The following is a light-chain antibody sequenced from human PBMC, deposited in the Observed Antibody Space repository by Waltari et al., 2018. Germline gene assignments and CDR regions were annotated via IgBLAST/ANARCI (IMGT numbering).Light chain of an antibody. Sequence: SYVLTQPPSVSVAPGQTATITCGGSNIGGKSVHWYQQKPGQAPVLVVYDDNDRPSGSPERISGSNSGNTAALTISRVEAGDEADYYCQVWDRSSDVVFGGGTKLTVL. CDR3: QVWDRSSDVV. V-gene: IGLV3-21*02. CDR1: NIGGKS. CDR2: DDN. J-gene: IGLJ2*01.